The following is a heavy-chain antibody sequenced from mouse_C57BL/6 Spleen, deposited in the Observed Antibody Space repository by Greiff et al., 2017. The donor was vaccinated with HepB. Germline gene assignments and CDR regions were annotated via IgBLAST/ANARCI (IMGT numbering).Heavy chain of an antibody. Sequence: QVQLQQSGAELARPGASVKLSCKASGYTFTSYGISWVKQRTGQGLEWIGEIYPRSGNTYYNEKFKGKATLTADKSSSTAYMELRSLTSEDSAVYFCAREGYYGTSYWYFDVWGTGTTVTVSS. D-gene: IGHD2-1*01. CDR2: IYPRSGNT. CDR1: GYTFTSYG. CDR3: AREGYYGTSYWYFDV. J-gene: IGHJ1*03. V-gene: IGHV1-81*01.